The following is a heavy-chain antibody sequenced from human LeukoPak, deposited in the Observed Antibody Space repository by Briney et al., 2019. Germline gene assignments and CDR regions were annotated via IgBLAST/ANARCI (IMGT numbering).Heavy chain of an antibody. CDR2: INSDGSRT. Sequence: GGSLRLSCAASGFTFSSYWMHWVRQAPGKGLVWVSRINSDGSRTTYADSVKGRFTISRDNSKNTLYLQMNSLRAEDTAVYYCARGGNTYGYFDYWGQGTLVTVSS. V-gene: IGHV3-74*01. CDR3: ARGGNTYGYFDY. CDR1: GFTFSSYW. J-gene: IGHJ4*02. D-gene: IGHD5-18*01.